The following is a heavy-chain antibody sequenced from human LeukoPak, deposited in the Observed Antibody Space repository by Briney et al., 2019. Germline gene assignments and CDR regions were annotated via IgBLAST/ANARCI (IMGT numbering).Heavy chain of an antibody. CDR1: GFTVSSNY. Sequence: GGSLRLSCAASGFTVSSNYMSWVRQAPGKGLEWVSAISGSGGSTYYADSVKGRFTISRDNSKNTLYLQMNSLRAEDTAVYYCAKGIAAAGSIQHWGQGTLVTVSS. V-gene: IGHV3-23*01. CDR2: ISGSGGST. J-gene: IGHJ1*01. CDR3: AKGIAAAGSIQH. D-gene: IGHD6-13*01.